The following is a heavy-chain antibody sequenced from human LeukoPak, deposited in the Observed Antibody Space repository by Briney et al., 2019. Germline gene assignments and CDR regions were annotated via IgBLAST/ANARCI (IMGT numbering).Heavy chain of an antibody. CDR3: ARGGYDSSGLTEYFQH. CDR1: GGSISSYY. CDR2: IYYSGST. J-gene: IGHJ1*01. Sequence: SETLSLTCTVSGGSISSYYWSWIRQPPGKGLEWIGYIYYSGSTNYNPSLKSRVTISVDTSKNQFSLKLSSVTAADTAVYYCARGGYDSSGLTEYFQHWARAPWSPSPQ. V-gene: IGHV4-59*01. D-gene: IGHD3-22*01.